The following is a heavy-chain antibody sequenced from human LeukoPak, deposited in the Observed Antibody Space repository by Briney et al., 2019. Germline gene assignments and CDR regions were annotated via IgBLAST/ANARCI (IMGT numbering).Heavy chain of an antibody. D-gene: IGHD2-15*01. CDR2: INPNIGGT. Sequence: SVKVSCKASVYTFTAYYIHWVRHAPGQGLEWMGWINPNIGGTNYAQKFQVRFTITWDPSISTSYRELTSLRSSDTALFYCARVRHRAAALRGDYFGYWGQGTLVTVSS. V-gene: IGHV1-2*02. J-gene: IGHJ4*02. CDR1: VYTFTAYY. CDR3: ARVRHRAAALRGDYFGY.